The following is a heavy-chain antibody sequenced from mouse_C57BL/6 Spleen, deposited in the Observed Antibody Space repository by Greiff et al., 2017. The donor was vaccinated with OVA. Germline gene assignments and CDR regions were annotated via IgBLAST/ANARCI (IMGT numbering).Heavy chain of an antibody. Sequence: VQLQQPGAELVMPGASVKLSCKASGYTFTSYWMHWVKQRPGQGLEWIGELDPSDSYTNYNQKFKGKSTLTVDKSSSTAYMQLSSLTSEDSAVYYCARGYYGSSYGDYWGQGTTLTVSS. CDR3: ARGYYGSSYGDY. J-gene: IGHJ2*01. V-gene: IGHV1-69*01. D-gene: IGHD1-1*01. CDR2: LDPSDSYT. CDR1: GYTFTSYW.